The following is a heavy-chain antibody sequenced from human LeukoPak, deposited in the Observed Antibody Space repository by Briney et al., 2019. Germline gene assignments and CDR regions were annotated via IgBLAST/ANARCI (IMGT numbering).Heavy chain of an antibody. CDR3: ARGHSGSYYTANCYYYMDV. CDR1: GGSFSGYY. D-gene: IGHD1-26*01. Sequence: SETLSLTCAVYGGSFSGYYWSWIRQPPGKGLEWIGEINHSGSTNYNPSLKSRVTISVDTSKNQFSLQLNSVTPEDTAVYYCARGHSGSYYTANCYYYMDVWGKGTTVTVSS. V-gene: IGHV4-34*01. J-gene: IGHJ6*03. CDR2: INHSGST.